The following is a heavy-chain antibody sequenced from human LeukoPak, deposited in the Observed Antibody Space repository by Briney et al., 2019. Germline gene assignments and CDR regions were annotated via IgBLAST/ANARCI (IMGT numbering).Heavy chain of an antibody. D-gene: IGHD3-16*02. CDR1: GGTFSSYA. Sequence: SVKVSCKASGGTFSSYAISWVRQAPGQGLEWMGGIIPIFGTANYAQKFQGRVTITADESTSTAYMELGSLRSEDTAVYYCAREGGYDYVWGSYRYTRANWFDPWGQGTLVTVSS. CDR3: AREGGYDYVWGSYRYTRANWFDP. CDR2: IIPIFGTA. V-gene: IGHV1-69*13. J-gene: IGHJ5*02.